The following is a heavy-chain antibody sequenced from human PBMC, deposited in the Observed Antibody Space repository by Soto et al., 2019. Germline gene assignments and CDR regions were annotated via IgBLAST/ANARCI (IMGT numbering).Heavy chain of an antibody. J-gene: IGHJ6*02. CDR1: GFTFSSYA. Sequence: QVQLVESGGGVVQPGRSLRLSCAASGFTFSSYAMHWVRQAPGKGLEGVAVISHDGSNKYYADSVKGRFTISRDNSKNLQYLQMNSLRAEDTAVYYCARAKGTYYYDSSGYPIEYGMYVWGQGTTVTVSS. CDR3: ARAKGTYYYDSSGYPIEYGMYV. V-gene: IGHV3-30-3*01. D-gene: IGHD3-22*01. CDR2: ISHDGSNK.